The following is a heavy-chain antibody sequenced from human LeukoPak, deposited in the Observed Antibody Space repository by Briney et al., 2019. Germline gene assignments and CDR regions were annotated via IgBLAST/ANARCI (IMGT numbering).Heavy chain of an antibody. D-gene: IGHD1-26*01. CDR2: IYPGDSDT. V-gene: IGHV5-51*01. CDR3: ARRRRVGATGGDAFDI. CDR1: GYSFTSYW. Sequence: GESLKISCKGSGYSFTSYWIGWVRQMPGKGLEWMGIIYPGDSDTRYSPSFQGQVTISADKSISTAYLQWSSLKASDTAMYYCARRRRVGATGGDAFDIWGQGTMVTVSS. J-gene: IGHJ3*02.